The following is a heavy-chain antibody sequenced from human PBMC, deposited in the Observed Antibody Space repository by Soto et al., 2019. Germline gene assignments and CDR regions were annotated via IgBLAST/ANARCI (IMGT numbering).Heavy chain of an antibody. CDR1: PVVFIRVS. V-gene: IGHV3-21*01. CDR3: ERVAY. Sequence: PWVTLRHSCQSAPVVFIRVSMSWVRQVPGKGLAWIASISRGSSKTWYEASVKSRFIISRDNAQNSLFLQMNTVRPEDTAIYYCERVAYWGTGTQVTVSS. CDR2: ISRGSSKT. J-gene: IGHJ4*02.